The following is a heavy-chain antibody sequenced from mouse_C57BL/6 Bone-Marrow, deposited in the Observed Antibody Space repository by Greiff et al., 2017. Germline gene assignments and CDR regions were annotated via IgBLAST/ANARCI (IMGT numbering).Heavy chain of an antibody. J-gene: IGHJ2*01. V-gene: IGHV5-9-1*02. CDR3: TRERGYGSSPYYFDY. D-gene: IGHD1-1*01. CDR1: GFTFSSYA. Sequence: DVQLVESGEGLVKPGGYLKLSCAASGFTFSSYAMSWVRQTPEKRLEWVAYISSGGDYIYYADTVKGRFTISRDNARNTLYLQMSSLKSEDTAMYYCTRERGYGSSPYYFDYWGQGTTLTVSS. CDR2: ISSGGDYI.